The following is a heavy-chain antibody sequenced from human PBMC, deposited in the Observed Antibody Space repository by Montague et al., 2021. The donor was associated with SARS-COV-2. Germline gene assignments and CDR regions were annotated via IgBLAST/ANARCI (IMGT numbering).Heavy chain of an antibody. V-gene: IGHV4-59*01. J-gene: IGHJ5*02. CDR3: ARGLENYGSGRHHFDP. CDR1: GGPITSYY. D-gene: IGHD3-10*01. Sequence: SETLSLTCAVSGGPITSYYWNWIRQPPGKGLEYIGYIYHSGSTTYNPSLKSRVSISVDTSKNQFSLKLRSVTAADTAVYYCARGLENYGSGRHHFDPWGQGTLVTVSS. CDR2: IYHSGST.